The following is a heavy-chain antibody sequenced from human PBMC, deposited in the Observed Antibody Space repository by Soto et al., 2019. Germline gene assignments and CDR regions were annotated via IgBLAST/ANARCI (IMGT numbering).Heavy chain of an antibody. CDR1: GFTFSSYS. CDR3: ATRGWLVDGCIHYYYYYGMDV. Sequence: PGGSLRLSCAASGFTFSSYSMNWVRQAPGKGLEWVSSISSSSSYIYYADSVKGRFTISRDNAENSLYLQMNSLRAEDTAVYYCATRGWLVDGCIHYYYYYGMDVWGQGTTVTVSS. CDR2: ISSSSSYI. J-gene: IGHJ6*02. D-gene: IGHD6-19*01. V-gene: IGHV3-21*01.